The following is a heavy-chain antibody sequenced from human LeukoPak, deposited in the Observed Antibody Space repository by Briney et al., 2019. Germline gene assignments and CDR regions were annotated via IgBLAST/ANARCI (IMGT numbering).Heavy chain of an antibody. CDR2: ISYSGNT. Sequence: PSETLSLTCTVSGGSLVGTASCWTWIRQHPGKGLGWIAYISYSGNTYSTPSLQSRITISVDTSDSHVSLKLNSRTAADTAWYYRARGRDSHGVSDWAQPFDVWGQGTPVPVSS. CDR1: GGSLVGTASC. D-gene: IGHD2-21*01. J-gene: IGHJ3*01. CDR3: ARGRDSHGVSDWAQPFDV. V-gene: IGHV4-31*03.